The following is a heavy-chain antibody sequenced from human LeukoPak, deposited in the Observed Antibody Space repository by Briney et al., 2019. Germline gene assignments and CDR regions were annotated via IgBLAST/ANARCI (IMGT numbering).Heavy chain of an antibody. CDR1: GFTFSSYW. D-gene: IGHD1-26*01. Sequence: PGGSLRLSCAASGFTFSSYWMSWVRQAPGKGPEWLSCISGTGDRTYYADSVRGRFTISRDNSKNMLYLQMTSLRVEDTATYYCVKNSGICSFWGRGTLAAVSS. V-gene: IGHV3-23*01. CDR2: ISGTGDRT. J-gene: IGHJ4*02. CDR3: VKNSGICSF.